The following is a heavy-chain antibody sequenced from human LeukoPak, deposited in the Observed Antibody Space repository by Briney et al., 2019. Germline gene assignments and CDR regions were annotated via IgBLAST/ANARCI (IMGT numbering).Heavy chain of an antibody. CDR3: AKVGGSYPLVYFDY. CDR2: INSDGSST. V-gene: IGHV3-74*01. J-gene: IGHJ4*02. Sequence: GGSLRLSCAASGFTFSTYWMHWVRQAPGKGLVWVSRINSDGSSTSYADSVKGRFTISRDNAKNTLYLQMSSLRAEDTAVYYCAKVGGSYPLVYFDYWGQGTLVTVSS. D-gene: IGHD1-26*01. CDR1: GFTFSTYW.